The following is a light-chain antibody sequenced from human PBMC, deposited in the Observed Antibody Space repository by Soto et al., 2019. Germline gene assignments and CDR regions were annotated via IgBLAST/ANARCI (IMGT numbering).Light chain of an antibody. J-gene: IGKJ1*01. CDR2: GAS. Sequence: EILMTQSPVTLSVSPGERATLPCRASQSVGINLDWYQQKPGQAPRLLIYGASTRATGIPARFSGSGSGTEFTLTISSLQSEDSAVYYCQQYDNWLRTFGQGTKVDIK. CDR1: QSVGIN. V-gene: IGKV3-15*01. CDR3: QQYDNWLRT.